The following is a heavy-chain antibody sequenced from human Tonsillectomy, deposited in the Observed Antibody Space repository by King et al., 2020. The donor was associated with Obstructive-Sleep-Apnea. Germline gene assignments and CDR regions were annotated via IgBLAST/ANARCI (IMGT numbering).Heavy chain of an antibody. D-gene: IGHD6-13*01. CDR2: IDPSDSYT. CDR3: ASLIAAAGSDYYYSMDV. Sequence: VQLVESGAEVKKPGESLRISCKGSGYSFTSYWISWVRQMPGKGLEWMGRIDPSDSYTNYSPSFQGHVTISADKSISTAYLQWSSLKASDTAMYYCASLIAAAGSDYYYSMDVWGQGTTVTVSS. V-gene: IGHV5-10-1*03. J-gene: IGHJ6*02. CDR1: GYSFTSYW.